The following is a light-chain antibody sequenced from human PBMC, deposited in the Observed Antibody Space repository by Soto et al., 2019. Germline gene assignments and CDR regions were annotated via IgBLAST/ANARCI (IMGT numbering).Light chain of an antibody. Sequence: EIVMAQSPATLSVSPGDRATLSCRACQSVSSNLAWYQQKPGQAPRLLIYGASTRATGIPARFSGSGSGTEFTLTISSLQSEDFAVYYCQRYNDWPLTFGQGTRLEIK. CDR1: QSVSSN. CDR2: GAS. V-gene: IGKV3-15*01. J-gene: IGKJ5*01. CDR3: QRYNDWPLT.